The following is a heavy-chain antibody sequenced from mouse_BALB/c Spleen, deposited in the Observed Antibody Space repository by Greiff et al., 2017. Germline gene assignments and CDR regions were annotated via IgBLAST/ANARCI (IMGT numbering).Heavy chain of an antibody. CDR2: ISSGGGNT. J-gene: IGHJ3*01. D-gene: IGHD1-1*01. V-gene: IGHV5-9*03. CDR1: GFTFSSYT. Sequence: DVMLVESGGGLVKPGGSLKLSCAASGFTFSSYTMSWVRQTPEKRLEWVATISSGGGNTYYPDSVKGRFTISRDNAKNNLYLQMSSLRSEDTALYYCARYRDYYGSSYEAWFAYWGQGTLVTVSA. CDR3: ARYRDYYGSSYEAWFAY.